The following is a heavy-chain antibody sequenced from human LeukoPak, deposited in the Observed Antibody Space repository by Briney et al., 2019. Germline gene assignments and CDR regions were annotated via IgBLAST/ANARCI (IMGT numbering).Heavy chain of an antibody. D-gene: IGHD3-10*01. CDR3: ARGLPLWFGEPHAFDI. J-gene: IGHJ3*02. Sequence: PSETLSLTCTVSGGSISSSSYYWGWIRQPPGKGLEWIGSIYYSGSTYYNPSLKSRVTISVDTSKNQFTLKLSSVTAADTAVYYCARGLPLWFGEPHAFDIWGQGTMVTVSS. V-gene: IGHV4-39*01. CDR1: GGSISSSSYY. CDR2: IYYSGST.